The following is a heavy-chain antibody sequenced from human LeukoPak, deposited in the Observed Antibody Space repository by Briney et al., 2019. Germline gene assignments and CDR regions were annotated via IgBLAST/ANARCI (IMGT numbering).Heavy chain of an antibody. V-gene: IGHV4-59*01. CDR3: AREYYYDSSGYYPPHAFDI. CDR2: IYYSGST. D-gene: IGHD3-22*01. J-gene: IGHJ3*02. CDR1: GGSISTYY. Sequence: SETLSLTCTVSGGSISTYYWSWIRQPPGKGLEWIGYIYYSGSTNYNPSLKSRVTISVDTSKKQFSLKLSSVTAADTAVYYCAREYYYDSSGYYPPHAFDIWGQGTTVTVSS.